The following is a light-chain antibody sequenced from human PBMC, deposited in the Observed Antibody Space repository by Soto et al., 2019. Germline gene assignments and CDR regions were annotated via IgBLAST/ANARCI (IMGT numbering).Light chain of an antibody. CDR2: GAS. Sequence: VLTQSPGTLSWSPGEGATLSCRASQSISSNFLAWYQQKRGQAPRLLIHGASNRATGIPDRFSGSGSGTDFTLTITRLEPEDFAVYYCQQYGGSPRTFGQGTKVDIK. CDR3: QQYGGSPRT. CDR1: QSISSNF. J-gene: IGKJ1*01. V-gene: IGKV3-20*01.